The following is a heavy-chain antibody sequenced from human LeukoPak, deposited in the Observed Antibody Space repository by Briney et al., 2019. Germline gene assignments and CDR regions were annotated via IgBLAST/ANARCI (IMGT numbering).Heavy chain of an antibody. J-gene: IGHJ3*02. CDR3: ARDRLPEEDCGGDCYSSDAFDI. CDR2: ISSSSSTI. CDR1: GFTFSSYS. D-gene: IGHD2-21*02. V-gene: IGHV3-48*01. Sequence: GGSLRLSCAASGFTFSSYSMNWVRQAPGKGLEWVSYISSSSSTIYYADSVKGRFTISRDNAKNSLYLQMNSLRAEDTAVYYCARDRLPEEDCGGDCYSSDAFDIWGQGTMVTVSS.